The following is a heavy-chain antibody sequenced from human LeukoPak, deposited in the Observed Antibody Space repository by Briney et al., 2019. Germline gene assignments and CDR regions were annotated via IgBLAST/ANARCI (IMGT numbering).Heavy chain of an antibody. CDR2: ISSSSSYI. J-gene: IGHJ4*02. Sequence: GGSLRLSCAASGFTFSSYSMSWVRQAPGKGLEWVSSISSSSSYIYYADSVKGRFTISRDNAKNSLYLQMNSLRAEDTAVYYCARDGVGEQQLVVDYWGQGTLVTVSS. V-gene: IGHV3-21*01. D-gene: IGHD6-13*01. CDR1: GFTFSSYS. CDR3: ARDGVGEQQLVVDY.